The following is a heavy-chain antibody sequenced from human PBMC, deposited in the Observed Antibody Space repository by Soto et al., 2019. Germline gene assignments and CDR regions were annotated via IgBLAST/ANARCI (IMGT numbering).Heavy chain of an antibody. V-gene: IGHV4-59*12. CDR1: GGSISSYY. D-gene: IGHD1-26*01. CDR3: ARGISRGSYYVDY. Sequence: PSETLSLTCTVSGGSISSYYWSWIRQPPGKGLEWIGYIYYSGSTNYNPSLKSRVTISVDTSKNQFSLKLSSVTAADTAVYYCARGISRGSYYVDYWGQGTLVTVSS. J-gene: IGHJ4*02. CDR2: IYYSGST.